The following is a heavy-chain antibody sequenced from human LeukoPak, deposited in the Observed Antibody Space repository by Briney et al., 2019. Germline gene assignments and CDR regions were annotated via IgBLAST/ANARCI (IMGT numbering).Heavy chain of an antibody. V-gene: IGHV1-69*13. J-gene: IGHJ4*02. D-gene: IGHD5-12*01. CDR2: IIPIFGTA. CDR1: GGTFSSYA. CDR3: AAQGRGYSGYDADY. Sequence: GASVKVSGKASGGTFSSYAISWVRQAPGQGLEWMGGIIPIFGTANYAQKFQGRVTITADESTSTAYMELSSLRSEDTAVYYCAAQGRGYSGYDADYWGQGTLVTVSS.